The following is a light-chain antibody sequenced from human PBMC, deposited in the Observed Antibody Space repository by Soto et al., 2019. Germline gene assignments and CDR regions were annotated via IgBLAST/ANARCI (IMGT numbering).Light chain of an antibody. CDR3: QQRSNWPPGT. Sequence: EIVLTQSPGTLSVSPGERATLSCRASQTVSSNYLAWYRQKPGQAPRLLIHGASNRAAGIPDRFSGSGSGTDFTLTISSLEPEDFAVYYCQQRSNWPPGTFGQGTKLEIK. J-gene: IGKJ2*02. V-gene: IGKV3-11*01. CDR2: GAS. CDR1: QTVSSNY.